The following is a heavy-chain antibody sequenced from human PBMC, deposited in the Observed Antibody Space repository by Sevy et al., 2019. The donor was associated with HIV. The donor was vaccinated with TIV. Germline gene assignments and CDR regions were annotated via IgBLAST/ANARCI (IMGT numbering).Heavy chain of an antibody. D-gene: IGHD6-19*01. CDR3: AIAIGTQVAGLYYFDY. CDR2: IYHSGYS. V-gene: IGHV4-38-2*01. J-gene: IGHJ4*02. CDR1: AYSISSDYY. Sequence: SETLSLTCAVSAYSISSDYYWGWVRQPPGKGLEWIGSIYHSGYSYYNPSFKSRVTISVNTSKNQFSLKLSSVTAADTAVYYCAIAIGTQVAGLYYFDYWGQGTLVTVSS.